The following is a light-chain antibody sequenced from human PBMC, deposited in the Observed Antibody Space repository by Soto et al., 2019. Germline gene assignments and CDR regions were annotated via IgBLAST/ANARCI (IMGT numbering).Light chain of an antibody. CDR2: AVN. V-gene: IGLV2-23*02. J-gene: IGLJ3*02. CDR1: SGDVGRFNI. CDR3: CSYTSSGTWM. Sequence: QSALTQPASVSGSPGQSITISCTGTSGDVGRFNIVSWYQQHPGKAPKVMIYAVNNRPSGVSNRFSGSKSGNTASLTISGLQAEDEADYYCCSYTSSGTWMFGGGTKLTVL.